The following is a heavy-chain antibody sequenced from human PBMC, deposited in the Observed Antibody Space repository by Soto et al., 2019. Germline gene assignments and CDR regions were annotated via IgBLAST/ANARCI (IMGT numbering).Heavy chain of an antibody. D-gene: IGHD4-17*01. CDR3: ARHGSPIDYGGNSGFDY. Sequence: QLQLQESGPGLVKPSETLSLTCTVSGGSISSSSYYWGWIRQPPGKGLEWIGSIYYSGSTYYNPSLKSRVTISVDTSKNQFSLKLSSVPAADTAVYYCARHGSPIDYGGNSGFDYWGQGNLVTVSS. CDR2: IYYSGST. CDR1: GGSISSSSYY. J-gene: IGHJ4*02. V-gene: IGHV4-39*01.